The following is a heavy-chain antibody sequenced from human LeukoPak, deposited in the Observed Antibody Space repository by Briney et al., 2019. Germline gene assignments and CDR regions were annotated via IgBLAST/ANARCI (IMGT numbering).Heavy chain of an antibody. Sequence: GGSLRLSCATSRFTFSNYWMSWVRQAPGKGLEWVANIKQDGSEKYYVDSVKGRFTISRDNAKNSLYLHMNSLRVEDTAVYYCARASSGRYFAFIDYWGQGILVTVSS. CDR2: IKQDGSEK. D-gene: IGHD1-26*01. CDR1: RFTFSNYW. V-gene: IGHV3-7*01. CDR3: ARASSGRYFAFIDY. J-gene: IGHJ4*02.